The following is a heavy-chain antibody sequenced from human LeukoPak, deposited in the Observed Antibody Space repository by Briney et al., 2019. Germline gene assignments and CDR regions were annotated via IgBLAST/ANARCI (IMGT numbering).Heavy chain of an antibody. V-gene: IGHV3-21*01. D-gene: IGHD2-2*01. CDR1: GFIFSGYS. Sequence: PGGSLRLSCAASGFIFSGYSMNWVRQAPGKGLEWVSSISASDTYINYADSLKGRFTISRDNAKNSLYLQMNSLRAEDTAVHYCAREPSGGYCSSSSCSRYFQHWGQGTLVTVSS. CDR3: AREPSGGYCSSSSCSRYFQH. CDR2: ISASDTYI. J-gene: IGHJ1*01.